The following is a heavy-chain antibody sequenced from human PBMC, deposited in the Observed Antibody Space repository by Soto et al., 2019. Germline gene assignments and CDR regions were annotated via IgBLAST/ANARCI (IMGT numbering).Heavy chain of an antibody. CDR1: GFSFSNYA. D-gene: IGHD2-8*01. V-gene: IGHV3-23*01. CDR3: AKDRVVDGVYSFDY. CDR2: ISGSGSTT. Sequence: PGGSLRLSCAASGFSFSNYAMNWVRQAPGKGLEWVSFISGSGSTTYYTDSVKGRFTISRDKSMNTLYLQMNSLRVEDAAVYYCAKDRVVDGVYSFDYWGQGTLVTGSS. J-gene: IGHJ4*02.